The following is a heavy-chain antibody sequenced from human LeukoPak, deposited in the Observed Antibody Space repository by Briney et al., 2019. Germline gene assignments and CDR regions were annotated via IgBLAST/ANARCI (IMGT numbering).Heavy chain of an antibody. CDR1: GFTFSNAW. CDR2: IKSKTDGGTT. Sequence: GGSLRLSCAASGFTFSNAWMSWVRQAPGKGLEWVGRIKSKTDGGTTDYAAPVKGRFTISRDDSKNTLYLQMNSLKTEDTAVYYCTTDLVPAADAFDIWGQGTMVTVSS. V-gene: IGHV3-15*01. D-gene: IGHD2-2*01. CDR3: TTDLVPAADAFDI. J-gene: IGHJ3*02.